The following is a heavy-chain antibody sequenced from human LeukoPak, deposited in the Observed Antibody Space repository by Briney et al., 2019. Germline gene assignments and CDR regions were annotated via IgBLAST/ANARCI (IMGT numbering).Heavy chain of an antibody. CDR3: ARARGTSRSRAFDI. CDR1: GYTFIKHW. J-gene: IGHJ3*02. CDR2: INPTGSAT. D-gene: IGHD1-26*01. V-gene: IGHV1-46*01. Sequence: ASVKVSCKASGYTFIKHWMHWVRQAPGQGLEWVGLINPTGSATLYAQKFQGRVTLTRDMSTNTDYMELRSLKSEDTAVYYCARARGTSRSRAFDIWGQGTMVTVSS.